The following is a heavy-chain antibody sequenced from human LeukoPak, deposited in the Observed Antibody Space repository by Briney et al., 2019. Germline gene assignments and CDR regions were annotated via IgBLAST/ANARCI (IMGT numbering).Heavy chain of an antibody. CDR3: TGSTTGYYSY. D-gene: IGHD3-9*01. J-gene: IGHJ4*02. CDR2: IGPSGTST. V-gene: IGHV3-64D*06. CDR1: GFSFSAYA. Sequence: GGSLILSCSASGFSFSAYAMHWVRQAPGRGLEYVSAIGPSGTSTYFADSVKGRFTISRDNSKNTVYLQMSSLRTEDTAVYFCTGSTTGYYSYWGQGTLVTVSS.